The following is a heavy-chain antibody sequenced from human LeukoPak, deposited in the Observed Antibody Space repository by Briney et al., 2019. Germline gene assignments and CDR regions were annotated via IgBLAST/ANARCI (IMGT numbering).Heavy chain of an antibody. J-gene: IGHJ4*02. CDR3: ARLSDSDSSGYYWGFEY. CDR2: IYYSGGT. V-gene: IGHV4-59*08. Sequence: PSETLSLTCTVSSGSISNYYWGWIRQPPGKGLECIGYIYYSGGTNYNPSLKSRVTISVDTSKNQFSLRLSSVTAADTAVYYCARLSDSDSSGYYWGFEYWGQGTLVTVSS. CDR1: SGSISNYY. D-gene: IGHD3-22*01.